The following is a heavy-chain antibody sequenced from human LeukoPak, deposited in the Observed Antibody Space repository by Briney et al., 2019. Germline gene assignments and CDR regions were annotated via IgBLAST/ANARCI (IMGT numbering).Heavy chain of an antibody. CDR1: GFTVSSNY. V-gene: IGHV3-23*01. D-gene: IGHD2-2*01. CDR3: APNWGYQLLRY. Sequence: PGGSLRLSCAASGFTVSSNYMSWVRQAPGKGLEWVSSLRGPEGSPFYADSVKGRFTISRDNSKNTLYLQMNSLRAEDTAVYYCAPNWGYQLLRYWGQGTLVTVSS. CDR2: LRGPEGSP. J-gene: IGHJ4*02.